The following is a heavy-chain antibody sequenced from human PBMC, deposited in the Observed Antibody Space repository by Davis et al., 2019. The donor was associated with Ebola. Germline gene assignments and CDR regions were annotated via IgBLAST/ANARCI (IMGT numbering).Heavy chain of an antibody. J-gene: IGHJ4*02. D-gene: IGHD6-19*01. Sequence: PGGSLRLSCAASGFTFSGYWMNWVRQAPGKGLEWVANIKQDGSDKYYVDSVKGRFTISRDNAKNSLYLQMNSLRVEDTAVYYCATAGKVSGWGEFVDYWGQGVLVTVSS. CDR1: GFTFSGYW. CDR3: ATAGKVSGWGEFVDY. V-gene: IGHV3-7*01. CDR2: IKQDGSDK.